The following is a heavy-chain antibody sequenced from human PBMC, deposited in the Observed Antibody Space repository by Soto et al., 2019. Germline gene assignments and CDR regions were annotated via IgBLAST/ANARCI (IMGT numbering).Heavy chain of an antibody. V-gene: IGHV3-30*18. J-gene: IGHJ6*02. CDR3: AKGQGGSPPGGMDV. D-gene: IGHD3-10*01. Sequence: QVVLVESGGGVVQPGRALRLSCAASGFDFTNDGMLWVRQAPGKGLEWVALISFDGTTIHYGDSVKGRFTISRDNSKNTLFLKMNSLRPEDTGVYYCAKGQGGSPPGGMDVWGQGTTVTGSS. CDR2: ISFDGTTI. CDR1: GFDFTNDG.